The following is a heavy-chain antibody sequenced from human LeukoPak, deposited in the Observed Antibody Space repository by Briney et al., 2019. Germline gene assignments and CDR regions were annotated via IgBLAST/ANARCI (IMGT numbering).Heavy chain of an antibody. D-gene: IGHD3-10*01. CDR3: AKRNTMVRGGPCFDY. CDR1: GFTFSTSG. CDR2: ISYDGSYK. Sequence: PGGSLRLSCAASGFTFSTSGMHWVRQSPGKGLEWMALISYDGSYKDFADSVQGRFTISRDNSKNTLYLQMNSLRPEDTAVYYCAKRNTMVRGGPCFDYWGQGLLVTVSS. V-gene: IGHV3-30*18. J-gene: IGHJ4*02.